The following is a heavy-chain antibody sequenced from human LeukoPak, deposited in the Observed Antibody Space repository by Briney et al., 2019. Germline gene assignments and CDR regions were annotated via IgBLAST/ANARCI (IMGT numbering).Heavy chain of an antibody. CDR2: IKQDGSEK. CDR3: VKDRTEGRGYSYGPYFDY. D-gene: IGHD5-18*01. J-gene: IGHJ4*02. Sequence: GGSLRLSCAASGFTFSSYWMSWVRQAPGKGLEWVANIKQDGSEKYYVDSVKGRFTISRDNAKNSLYLQMNSLRVADTAVYYCVKDRTEGRGYSYGPYFDYWGQGTLVTVSS. CDR1: GFTFSSYW. V-gene: IGHV3-7*01.